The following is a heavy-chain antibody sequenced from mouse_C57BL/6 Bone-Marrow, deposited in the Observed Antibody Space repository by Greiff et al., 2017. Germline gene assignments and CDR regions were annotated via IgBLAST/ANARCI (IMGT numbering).Heavy chain of an antibody. D-gene: IGHD1-1*01. J-gene: IGHJ2*01. Sequence: VQLQQSGAELVRPGASVKLSCTASGFNIKDDYMHWVKQRPEQGLEWIGWIDPENGDTEYASKFQGKATITADTSSNTAYLQLSSLTSEDSAVYYCTTDGYYGSYFDYWGQGTTLTVSS. CDR2: IDPENGDT. CDR3: TTDGYYGSYFDY. V-gene: IGHV14-4*01. CDR1: GFNIKDDY.